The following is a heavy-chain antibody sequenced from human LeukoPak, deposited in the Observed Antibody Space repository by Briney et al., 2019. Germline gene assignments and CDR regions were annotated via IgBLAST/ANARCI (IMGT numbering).Heavy chain of an antibody. CDR2: INHSGST. Sequence: SETLSLTCAVYGGSFSGYYWSWIRQPPGKGLEWIGEINHSGSTNYNPSLKSRVTISVDTSKNQFSLKLSSVTAADTAVYYCARGYSYGYVLLDYWGQGTLVTVS. CDR1: GGSFSGYY. J-gene: IGHJ4*02. CDR3: ARGYSYGYVLLDY. D-gene: IGHD5-18*01. V-gene: IGHV4-34*01.